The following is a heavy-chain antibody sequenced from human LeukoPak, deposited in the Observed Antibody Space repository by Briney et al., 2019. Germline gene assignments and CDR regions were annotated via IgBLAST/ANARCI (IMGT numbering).Heavy chain of an antibody. CDR2: IYYSGSA. CDR1: GVSITSYY. D-gene: IGHD3-22*01. V-gene: IGHV4-59*08. CDR3: ARLSVSYYYDSRGFTPYFDN. J-gene: IGHJ4*02. Sequence: SETLSLTCTVSGVSITSYYWNWIRQPPGKGLVWIGYIYYSGSANYNPSLRSRVTISVDTSKNQFSLKLNSVTAADSAVYYCARLSVSYYYDSRGFTPYFDNWGQGTLVTVSS.